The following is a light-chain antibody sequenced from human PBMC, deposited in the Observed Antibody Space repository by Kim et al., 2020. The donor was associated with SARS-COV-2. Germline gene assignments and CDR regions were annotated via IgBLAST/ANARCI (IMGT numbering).Light chain of an antibody. V-gene: IGKV3-20*01. CDR2: GPS. CDR1: QSVTSSY. J-gene: IGKJ2*01. CDR3: QQYGSSPVT. Sequence: EIVLTQSPGTLSLSPGERATLSCRASQSVTSSYLAWYQQKSGQTPRLLIYGPSSRATGVPDRFSGSESGTDFTLTISRLEPEDFAVYYCQQYGSSPVTFGQGTKLEI.